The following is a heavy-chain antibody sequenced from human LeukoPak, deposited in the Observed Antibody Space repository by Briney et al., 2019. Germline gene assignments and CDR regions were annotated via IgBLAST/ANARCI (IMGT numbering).Heavy chain of an antibody. D-gene: IGHD2-2*01. V-gene: IGHV1-2*02. Sequence: GASVKVSCKASGYTFTDYCMHWVRQAPGQGLEWMGWINPNSGGTNYLQKFQGRVTMTRDTSISTAYMELSRLRSDDTAVYYCATEYRSSTTCIRKTFDYWGQGTLVTVSS. CDR3: ATEYRSSTTCIRKTFDY. J-gene: IGHJ4*02. CDR1: GYTFTDYC. CDR2: INPNSGGT.